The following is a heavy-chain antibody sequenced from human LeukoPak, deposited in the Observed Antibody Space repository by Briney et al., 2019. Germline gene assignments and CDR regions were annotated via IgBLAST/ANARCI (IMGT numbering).Heavy chain of an antibody. Sequence: PGGSLRLSCAASGFTFRRYGMTWVRQAPGKGLDWVSSVSDSGRNTYYADSVKGRFTISRDNAKNSLYLQMNSLRAEDTAVYYCARATYYYGSGSYFKDFYYYYGMDVWGQGTTVTVSS. D-gene: IGHD3-10*01. V-gene: IGHV3-21*01. CDR3: ARATYYYGSGSYFKDFYYYYGMDV. CDR1: GFTFRRYG. J-gene: IGHJ6*02. CDR2: VSDSGRNT.